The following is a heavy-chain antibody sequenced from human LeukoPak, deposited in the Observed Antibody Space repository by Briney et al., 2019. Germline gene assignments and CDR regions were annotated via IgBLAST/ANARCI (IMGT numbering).Heavy chain of an antibody. CDR1: GFTFSTYG. CDR3: AKRAGTTGLDY. J-gene: IGHJ4*02. V-gene: IGHV3-23*01. CDR2: ISCPGGAT. D-gene: IGHD1-7*01. Sequence: PVGGSLRLSCAASGFTFSTYGMSWVRQAPGKGLEWVSIISCPGGATYYADSVKGRFTISRDNSKNMLYLQMNSLRAEDTALYYCAKRAGTTGLDYWGQGTLVTVSS.